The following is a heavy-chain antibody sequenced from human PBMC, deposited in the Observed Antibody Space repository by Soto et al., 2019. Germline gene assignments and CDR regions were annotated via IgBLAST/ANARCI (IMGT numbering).Heavy chain of an antibody. CDR2: INANNGNT. CDR3: ARESGGATATLDYYYFYMDV. V-gene: IGHV1-3*01. D-gene: IGHD5-12*01. J-gene: IGHJ6*03. CDR1: GYTFTSYA. Sequence: ASVKVSCKASGYTFTSYAMHWVRQAPGQRLEWMGWINANNGNTKYSQKFKGRVTMTRDTSVRTAFMELNWLKSDDTAVYYCARESGGATATLDYYYFYMDVWGIGTTVTVSS.